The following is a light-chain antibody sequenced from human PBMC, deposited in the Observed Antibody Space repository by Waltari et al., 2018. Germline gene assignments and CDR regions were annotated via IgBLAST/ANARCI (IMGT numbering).Light chain of an antibody. CDR3: RAWDTSLSGVL. Sequence: SVLTQPPPASGTPGQRVTIPCSGSSSNLASTYVFWYQQVPGTAPKLLIYMNDQRPSGVPDRFSGSKSGTSASLAISGLQSEDEADYYCRAWDTSLSGVLFGGGTKVTVL. V-gene: IGLV1-47*01. J-gene: IGLJ2*01. CDR2: MND. CDR1: SSNLASTY.